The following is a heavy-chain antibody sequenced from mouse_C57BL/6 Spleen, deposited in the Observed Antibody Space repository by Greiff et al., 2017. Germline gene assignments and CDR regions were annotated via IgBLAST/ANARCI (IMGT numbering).Heavy chain of an antibody. CDR3: ASPKYDVAWFAY. Sequence: QVQLKQSGAELAKPGASVKLSCKASGYTFTSYWMHWVKQRPGQGLEWIGYINPSSGYTKYNQTFKDKATLTADKSSSTAYMQLSSLTYEDSAVYYCASPKYDVAWFAYWGQGTLVTVSA. CDR1: GYTFTSYW. CDR2: INPSSGYT. V-gene: IGHV1-7*01. D-gene: IGHD2-14*01. J-gene: IGHJ3*01.